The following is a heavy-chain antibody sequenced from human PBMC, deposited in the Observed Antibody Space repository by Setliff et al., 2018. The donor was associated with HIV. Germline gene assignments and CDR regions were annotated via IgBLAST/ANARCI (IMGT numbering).Heavy chain of an antibody. CDR1: GDSFKSSRYY. D-gene: IGHD3-3*01. CDR3: ARPSLGIGGGSKFDS. CDR2: FHFGGST. J-gene: IGHJ4*02. V-gene: IGHV4-39*01. Sequence: SETLSLTCTVSGDSFKSSRYYWGWVRQPPGKGLEWIGNFHFGGSTYYNPSLKSRVTISVDPSQNQFSLRLISVTAADAAIYYCARPSLGIGGGSKFDSWGQGIRVTVSS.